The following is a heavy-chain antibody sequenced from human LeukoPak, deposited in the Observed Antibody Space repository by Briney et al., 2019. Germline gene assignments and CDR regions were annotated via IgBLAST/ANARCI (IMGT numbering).Heavy chain of an antibody. CDR3: ARDGVTSVTEEPYYYHGMDV. D-gene: IGHD4-17*01. CDR1: GGSISSGDYY. J-gene: IGHJ6*02. Sequence: SETLSLTCTVSGGSISSGDYYWSWIRQPPGKGLEWIGYISDSGSTYYNPPLKSRVIISVDTSNNHFSLKLSSVTAADTAVYYCARDGVTSVTEEPYYYHGMDVWGQGTTVTVSS. CDR2: ISDSGST. V-gene: IGHV4-30-4*01.